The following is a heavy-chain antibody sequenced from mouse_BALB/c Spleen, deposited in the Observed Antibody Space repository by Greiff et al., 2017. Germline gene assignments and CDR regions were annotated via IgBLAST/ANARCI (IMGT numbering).Heavy chain of an antibody. J-gene: IGHJ4*01. CDR3: ARREYGNYYAMDY. D-gene: IGHD2-10*02. CDR2: ISSGSSTI. CDR1: GFTFSSFG. V-gene: IGHV5-17*02. Sequence: EVKVVESGGGLVQPGGSRKLSCAASGFTFSSFGMHWVRQAPEKGLEWVAYISSGSSTIYYADTVKGRFTISRDNPKNTLFLQMTSLRSEDTAMYYCARREYGNYYAMDYWGQGTSVTVSS.